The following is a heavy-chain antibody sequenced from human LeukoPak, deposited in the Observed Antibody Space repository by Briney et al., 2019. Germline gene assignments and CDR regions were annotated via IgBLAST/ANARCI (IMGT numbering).Heavy chain of an antibody. CDR2: ISGSGGST. D-gene: IGHD2-21*02. V-gene: IGHV3-23*01. J-gene: IGHJ3*02. CDR3: AKDVRYCGGDCYSFSAFDI. CDR1: GFTFSSYA. Sequence: PEGSLRLSCAASGFTFSSYAMSWVRQAPGKGLEWVSAISGSGGSTYYADSVKGRFTISRDNSKNTLYLQMNSLRAEHTAVYNCAKDVRYCGGDCYSFSAFDIWGQGTMVTVSS.